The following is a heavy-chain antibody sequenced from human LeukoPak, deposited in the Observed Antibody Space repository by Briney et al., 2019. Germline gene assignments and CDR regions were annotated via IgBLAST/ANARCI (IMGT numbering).Heavy chain of an antibody. Sequence: ASVKVSCKASGGTFSSYAISWVRQAPGQGLEWMGRIIPILGTANYAQKFQGRVTITADKSTSTAYMELSSLRAEDTALYFCAKGTRAYAGNSPTPEYWGQGTLVTVSS. CDR3: AKGTRAYAGNSPTPEY. V-gene: IGHV1-69*04. CDR2: IIPILGTA. D-gene: IGHD4-23*01. CDR1: GGTFSSYA. J-gene: IGHJ4*02.